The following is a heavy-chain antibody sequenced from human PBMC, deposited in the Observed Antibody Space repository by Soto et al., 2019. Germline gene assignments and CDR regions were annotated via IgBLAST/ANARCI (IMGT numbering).Heavy chain of an antibody. CDR3: APHYPDSSGYFDH. Sequence: ASVKVSCKVSGYTLTELSMHWVRQAPGKGLEYMGWINPNSGATNYAQKFQGRVTMTWDTSISTAYVELSRLRSDDTAVYYCAPHYPDSSGYFDHWGQGTLVTVSS. D-gene: IGHD3-22*01. J-gene: IGHJ4*02. CDR1: GYTLTELS. V-gene: IGHV1-2*02. CDR2: INPNSGAT.